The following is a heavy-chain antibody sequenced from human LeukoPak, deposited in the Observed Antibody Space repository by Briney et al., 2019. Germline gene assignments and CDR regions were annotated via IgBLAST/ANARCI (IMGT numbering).Heavy chain of an antibody. Sequence: GRSLRLSCAASGFTFSSYAMHWVRQAPGKGPEWVAVISYDGSNKYYADSVKGRFTISRDNSKNTLYLQMNSLRAEDTAVYYCARDHQPQWELLGYWGQGTLVTVSS. CDR3: ARDHQPQWELLGY. D-gene: IGHD1-26*01. CDR2: ISYDGSNK. V-gene: IGHV3-30-3*01. CDR1: GFTFSSYA. J-gene: IGHJ4*02.